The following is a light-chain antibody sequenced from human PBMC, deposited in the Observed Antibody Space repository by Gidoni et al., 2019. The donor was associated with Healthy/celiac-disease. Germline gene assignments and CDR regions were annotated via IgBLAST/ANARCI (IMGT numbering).Light chain of an antibody. J-gene: IGLJ3*02. Sequence: QSVLTQPPSVSGAPGQRVTISCTGSSSNIGAGYDVHWYQQLPGTAPKLLISGNSNRPSGVPDRFSGSKSGNSASLAITGLQAEDEADYYCQSYDSSLSGSRVFGGGTKLTVL. CDR3: QSYDSSLSGSRV. CDR1: SSNIGAGYD. CDR2: GNS. V-gene: IGLV1-40*01.